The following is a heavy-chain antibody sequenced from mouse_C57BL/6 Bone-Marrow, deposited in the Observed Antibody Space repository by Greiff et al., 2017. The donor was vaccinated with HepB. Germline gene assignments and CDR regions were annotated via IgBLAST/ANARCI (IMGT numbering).Heavy chain of an antibody. Sequence: VQLKQSGAELVRPGASVKLSCTASGFNIKDDYMHWVKQRPEQGLEWIGWIDPENGDTEYASKFQGKATITADTSSNTAYLQLSSLTSEDTAVYYCTSYYYGTPRFDYWGQGTTLTVSS. D-gene: IGHD1-1*01. CDR3: TSYYYGTPRFDY. CDR1: GFNIKDDY. V-gene: IGHV14-4*01. CDR2: IDPENGDT. J-gene: IGHJ2*01.